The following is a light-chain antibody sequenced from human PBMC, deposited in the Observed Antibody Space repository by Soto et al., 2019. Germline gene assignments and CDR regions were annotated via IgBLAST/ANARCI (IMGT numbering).Light chain of an antibody. J-gene: IGKJ1*01. V-gene: IGKV3-20*01. CDR3: QQYGRSGT. Sequence: ERVMTQSPATLSLSPGERATLSCRASQSVSNNYLAWYQPQPGQAPRLLIYGASNRATGIPDRFSGSGSGTDFTLTISRLEPDDFAVYYCQQYGRSGTFGQGTKVDIK. CDR2: GAS. CDR1: QSVSNNY.